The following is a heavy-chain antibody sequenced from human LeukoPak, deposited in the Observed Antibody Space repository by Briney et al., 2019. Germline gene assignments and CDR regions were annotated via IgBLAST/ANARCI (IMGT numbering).Heavy chain of an antibody. CDR1: GGTFSSYA. CDR2: IIPILGIA. V-gene: IGHV1-69*04. CDR3: ARNPPLTGDFDF. J-gene: IGHJ4*02. Sequence: GSSVKVSCKASGGTFSSYAISWVRQAPGQGLEWMGRIIPILGIANYAQKFQGRVTITADKSTSTAYMELSSLRSEDTAVYYCARNPPLTGDFDFWGPGTMVTVSP. D-gene: IGHD7-27*01.